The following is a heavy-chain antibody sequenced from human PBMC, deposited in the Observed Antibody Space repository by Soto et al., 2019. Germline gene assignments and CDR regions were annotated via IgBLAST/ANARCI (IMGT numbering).Heavy chain of an antibody. CDR3: ARLHSSVPRGYFDH. V-gene: IGHV4-59*08. CDR2: MYYNGGT. CDR1: GDSIRTYS. D-gene: IGHD4-4*01. Sequence: SETLSLTCSVSGDSIRTYSWSWIRQPPGKGLEWIAYMYYNGGTNSNPSLKSRVTISADTPKNQFSLKLTSVTAADTAIYYCARLHSSVPRGYFDHWGKGILVTVSS. J-gene: IGHJ4*02.